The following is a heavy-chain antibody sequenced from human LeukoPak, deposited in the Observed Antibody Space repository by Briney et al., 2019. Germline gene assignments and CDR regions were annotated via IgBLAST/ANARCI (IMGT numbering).Heavy chain of an antibody. CDR3: ARGSRGFWSSQPSTTYYYYGMDV. J-gene: IGHJ6*02. D-gene: IGHD3-3*01. Sequence: KPSETLSLTCTVSGGSISSYYWSWIRQPAGKGLEWIGRIYTSGSTNYNPSLKSRVTMSVDTSKNQFSLKLSSVTAADTAVYYCARGSRGFWSSQPSTTYYYYGMDVWGQGTTVTVSS. CDR2: IYTSGST. V-gene: IGHV4-4*07. CDR1: GGSISSYY.